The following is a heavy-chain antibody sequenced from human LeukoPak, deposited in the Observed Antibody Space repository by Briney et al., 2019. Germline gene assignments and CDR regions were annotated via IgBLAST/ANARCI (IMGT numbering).Heavy chain of an antibody. CDR3: ATATQPRGYFLH. CDR1: GYTFTTYS. V-gene: IGHV1-18*01. D-gene: IGHD2-2*01. J-gene: IGHJ1*01. CDR2: ISVNNGGT. Sequence: ASVKVSCKASGYTFTTYSLAWVRQAPGQSLEWMGWISVNNGGTNYAQSFQDRVTLTRDTSTNTAYLELRSLRSDDTAIIYCATATQPRGYFLHWGQGSLVTVSS.